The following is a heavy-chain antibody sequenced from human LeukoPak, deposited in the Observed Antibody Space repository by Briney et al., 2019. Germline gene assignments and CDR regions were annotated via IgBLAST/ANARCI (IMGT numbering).Heavy chain of an antibody. CDR2: IYYSGST. CDR1: GGSISSSSYY. J-gene: IGHJ1*01. Sequence: SETLSLTCTVSGGSISSSSYYWGWIRQPPGKGLEWIGSIYYSGSTYYNPSLKSRVTISVDTSRNQFSLKLSSVTAADTAVYYCASYYYDILTGSRYFQHWGQGTLVTVSS. V-gene: IGHV4-39*01. D-gene: IGHD3-9*01. CDR3: ASYYYDILTGSRYFQH.